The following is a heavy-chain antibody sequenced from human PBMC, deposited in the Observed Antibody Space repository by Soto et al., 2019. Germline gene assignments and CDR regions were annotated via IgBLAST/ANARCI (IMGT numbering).Heavy chain of an antibody. CDR2: IYYSGST. J-gene: IGHJ4*02. CDR1: GGSISSYY. Sequence: QVQLQESGPGLVKPSETLSLTCTVSGGSISSYYWSWIRQPPGKGLEWIGSIYYSGSTNYNPSLNSRVTISVDTSTHPFSLKLSAVNAADTAVYYGARESPITYYYGSGSYTERTYFNYCGQGTLVTFSS. CDR3: ARESPITYYYGSGSYTERTYFNY. D-gene: IGHD3-10*01. V-gene: IGHV4-59*01.